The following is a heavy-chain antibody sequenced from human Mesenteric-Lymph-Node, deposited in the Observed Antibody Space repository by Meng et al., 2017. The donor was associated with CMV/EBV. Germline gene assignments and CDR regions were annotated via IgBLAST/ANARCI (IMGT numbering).Heavy chain of an antibody. CDR3: GRHPRYCSSSTCYWAGYFDP. Sequence: GSLRLSCTVSGDSISTSDYWGWIRQPPGKGLEWIGSMYYSGSTHYNPSLKSRVTISVDTSKNQFSLKLTSVTAADTAVYFCGRHPRYCSSSTCYWAGYFDPWGQGTLVTVSS. CDR2: MYYSGST. V-gene: IGHV4-39*01. D-gene: IGHD2-2*01. CDR1: GDSISTSDY. J-gene: IGHJ5*02.